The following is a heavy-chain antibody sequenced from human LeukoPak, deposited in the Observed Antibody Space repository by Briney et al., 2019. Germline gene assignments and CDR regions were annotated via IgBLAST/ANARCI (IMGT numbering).Heavy chain of an antibody. D-gene: IGHD3-9*01. V-gene: IGHV1-69*13. CDR3: ARGPRSYYDILTGYLKY. CDR2: IIPIFGTA. Sequence: ASVKVSCKASGGTFSSYAISWVRQAPGQGLEWMGGIIPIFGTANYAQKFQGRVTITADESTSTVCMELSSLRSEDTAVYYCARGPRSYYDILTGYLKYWGQGTLVTVSS. J-gene: IGHJ4*02. CDR1: GGTFSSYA.